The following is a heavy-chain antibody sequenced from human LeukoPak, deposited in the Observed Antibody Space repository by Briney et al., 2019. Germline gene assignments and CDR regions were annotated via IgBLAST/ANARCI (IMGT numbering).Heavy chain of an antibody. V-gene: IGHV3-53*01. CDR2: IYSGGTT. Sequence: PGGSLRLSCAASGFTVSDNYMSWVRQAPGKGLEWVSVIYSGGTTYYADSVKGRFTISRDNSKNTLYLQMNSLRAEDTAVYYCARVGSSWPNWYFDLWGRGTLVTVSS. CDR3: ARVGSSWPNWYFDL. D-gene: IGHD6-13*01. J-gene: IGHJ2*01. CDR1: GFTVSDNY.